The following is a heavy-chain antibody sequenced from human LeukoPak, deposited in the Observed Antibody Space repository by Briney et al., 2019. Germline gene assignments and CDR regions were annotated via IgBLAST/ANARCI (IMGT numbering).Heavy chain of an antibody. J-gene: IGHJ4*02. Sequence: GGSLRLSCAASGFTFSSYSINWVRQAPGKGLEWVSSISSSSSYIYYADSVKGRFTISRDNAKNSLYLQMNSLRAEDTAVYYCAKGKDRYSGSYVDYWGQGTLVTVSS. CDR1: GFTFSSYS. V-gene: IGHV3-21*04. D-gene: IGHD1-26*01. CDR2: ISSSSSYI. CDR3: AKGKDRYSGSYVDY.